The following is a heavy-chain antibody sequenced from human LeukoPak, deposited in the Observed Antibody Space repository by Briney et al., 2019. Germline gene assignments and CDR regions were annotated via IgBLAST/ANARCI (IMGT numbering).Heavy chain of an antibody. J-gene: IGHJ4*02. D-gene: IGHD1-26*01. V-gene: IGHV3-23*01. Sequence: PGGSLRLSCEASGFTVSSNYITWVRQAPGKGLEWVSAISDSGGDSIYTDSVKDRFTISRDNSKNTLYLQMDSLRAEDTALYYCAKGGSYAPLDYWGQGTLVTVSS. CDR1: GFTVSSNY. CDR3: AKGGSYAPLDY. CDR2: ISDSGGDS.